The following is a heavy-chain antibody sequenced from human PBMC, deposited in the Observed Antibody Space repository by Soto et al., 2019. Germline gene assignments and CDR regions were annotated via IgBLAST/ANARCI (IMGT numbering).Heavy chain of an antibody. CDR2: MFPGDSDT. CDR3: ARVPDSSLGTMDV. J-gene: IGHJ6*02. V-gene: IGHV5-51*01. D-gene: IGHD6-19*01. Sequence: PVESLQISWKGSGYRFTTYWIGWVRQLPGQGLEWMGVMFPGDSDTRYSPSFQGQVTMSADPSTNTAYLEWSSLKAADSAMYYCARVPDSSLGTMDVWGQGTTVTASS. CDR1: GYRFTTYW.